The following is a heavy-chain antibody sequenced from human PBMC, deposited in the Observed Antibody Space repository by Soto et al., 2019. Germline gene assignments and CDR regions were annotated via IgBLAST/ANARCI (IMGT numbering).Heavy chain of an antibody. J-gene: IGHJ6*02. Sequence: GASVKVSCKASGYTFTSYAMHWVRQAPGQRLEWMGWINAGNGNTKYSQKFQGRVTITRDTSASTAYMELSSLRSEDTAVYYCARGKMATHYYYYGMDVWGQGTMVTVSS. CDR3: ARGKMATHYYYYGMDV. CDR1: GYTFTSYA. V-gene: IGHV1-3*01. CDR2: INAGNGNT. D-gene: IGHD5-12*01.